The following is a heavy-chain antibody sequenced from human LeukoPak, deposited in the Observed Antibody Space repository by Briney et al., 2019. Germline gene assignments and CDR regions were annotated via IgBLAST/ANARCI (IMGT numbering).Heavy chain of an antibody. CDR2: ISWNSGSI. CDR1: GFTFDDYA. Sequence: GGSLRLSCAASGFTFDDYAMHWVRQAPGKGLEWVSGISWNSGSIGYADSVKGRFTISRDNAKNSLYLQMNSLRAEDTALYYCAKDMKATTRQAFDIWGQGTMVTVSS. D-gene: IGHD1-26*01. CDR3: AKDMKATTRQAFDI. V-gene: IGHV3-9*01. J-gene: IGHJ3*02.